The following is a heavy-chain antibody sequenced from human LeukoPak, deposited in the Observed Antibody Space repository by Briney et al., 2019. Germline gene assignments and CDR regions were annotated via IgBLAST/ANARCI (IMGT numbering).Heavy chain of an antibody. CDR3: ARHFFGGFFRRLWSGVNFDY. D-gene: IGHD3-10*01. CDR2: IYYSGST. V-gene: IGHV4-39*01. CDR1: GGSISSSSYY. J-gene: IGHJ4*02. Sequence: SETLSLTCTVSGGSISSSSYYWGWIRQPPGKGLEWIGSIYYSGSTYYNPSLKSRVTISVDTSKNQFSLKLSSVTAADTAVYCCARHFFGGFFRRLWSGVNFDYWGQGTLVTVSS.